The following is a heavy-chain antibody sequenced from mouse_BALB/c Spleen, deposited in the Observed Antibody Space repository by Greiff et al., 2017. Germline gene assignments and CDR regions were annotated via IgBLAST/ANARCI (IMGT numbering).Heavy chain of an antibody. V-gene: IGHV1S81*02. CDR2: INPSNGRT. D-gene: IGHD2-3*01. CDR3: ARDDGYD. CDR1: GYTFTSYW. J-gene: IGHJ2*01. Sequence: QVQLQQPGAELVKPGASVKLSCKASGYTFTSYWMHWVKQRPGQGLEWIGEINPSNGRTNYNEKFKSKAALTVDKSSSTAYMQLSSLTSEDSAVYYCARDDGYDWGQGTTLTVSS.